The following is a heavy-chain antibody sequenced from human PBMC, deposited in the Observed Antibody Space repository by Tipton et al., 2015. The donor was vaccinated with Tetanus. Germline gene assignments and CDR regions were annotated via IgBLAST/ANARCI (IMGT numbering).Heavy chain of an antibody. CDR1: GYTFTNYD. CDR3: AREDYVTAVDY. CDR2: MNPNSGNA. D-gene: IGHD2-21*02. J-gene: IGHJ4*02. Sequence: QLVQSGAEVKKPGASVKVSCKASGYTFTNYDINWVRQASGQGLEWMGWMNPNSGNAGSAQKFQGRVTVTTDTSTTTAYMELRSLRSDDTSLYYCAREDYVTAVDYWGQGTLVTVSS. V-gene: IGHV1-8*01.